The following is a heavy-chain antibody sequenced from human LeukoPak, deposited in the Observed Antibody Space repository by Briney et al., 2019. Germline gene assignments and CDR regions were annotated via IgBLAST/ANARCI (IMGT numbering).Heavy chain of an antibody. CDR3: ARVVVRGGTKLDY. CDR1: GGSISSSSYY. Sequence: KPSETLSLTCTVSGGSISSSSYYWGWIRQPPGKGLEWIGSIYYSGSTYYNPSLKSRVTISVDTSKNQFSLKLSSVTAADTAVYYCARVVVRGGTKLDYWGQGTLATVSS. V-gene: IGHV4-39*01. D-gene: IGHD3-10*01. CDR2: IYYSGST. J-gene: IGHJ4*02.